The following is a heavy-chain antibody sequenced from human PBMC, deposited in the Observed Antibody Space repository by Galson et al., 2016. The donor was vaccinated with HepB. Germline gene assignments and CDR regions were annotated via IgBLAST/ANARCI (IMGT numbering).Heavy chain of an antibody. CDR1: GGTLSGYH. J-gene: IGHJ5*02. D-gene: IGHD2-8*02. CDR3: ASFGPGWGMFSSRRCFDP. CDR2: INHGGTT. Sequence: ETLSLTCSVHGGTLSGYHWSWIRQPPGKGLECIGEINHGGTTNYIPSLKSRLTISVDTSKNQFSLQLTSVTAPDTAVYYCASFGPGWGMFSSRRCFDPWGQGTLVTVSS. V-gene: IGHV4-34*01.